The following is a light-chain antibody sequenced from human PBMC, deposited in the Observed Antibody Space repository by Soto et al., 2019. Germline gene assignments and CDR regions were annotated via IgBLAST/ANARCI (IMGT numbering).Light chain of an antibody. CDR3: QKYNDWPRTT. CDR1: QTLTSGY. Sequence: EIVLTQSPDTLSLSPGERATLSCRASQTLTSGYLAWYQQKPGQAPRLLIYGASNRATGVPARISGSGSGTEFTLTISRLQSEDFALYYCQKYNDWPRTTFGQGTRLEIK. V-gene: IGKV3-15*01. J-gene: IGKJ5*01. CDR2: GAS.